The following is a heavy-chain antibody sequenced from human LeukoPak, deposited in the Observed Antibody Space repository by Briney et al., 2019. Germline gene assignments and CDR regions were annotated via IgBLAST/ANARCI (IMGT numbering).Heavy chain of an antibody. CDR1: GGSFSSGYY. Sequence: SETLSLTCAVYGGSFSSGYYWSWIRHSPGKGLEWIGEINHSESTIYSPSLRSRVTISVDTSKKHFSLKLSSVTAADTGLYYCARSKVTAYSYSGLDVCGKGTTVTVSS. CDR3: ARSKVTAYSYSGLDV. V-gene: IGHV4-34*01. J-gene: IGHJ6*04. D-gene: IGHD2-21*02. CDR2: INHSEST.